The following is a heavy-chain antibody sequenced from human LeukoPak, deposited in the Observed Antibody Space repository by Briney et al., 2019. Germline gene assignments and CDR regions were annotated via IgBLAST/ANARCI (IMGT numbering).Heavy chain of an antibody. CDR2: IYYSGST. Sequence: SQTLYGTETGPGGAISSDYWNWIRQHPGKGQQSMGYIYYSGSTNYNPYLKSRVTISVDTSKIQFSLKLSSVTAADTAVYYCARAVGPGRRPMGNPIDYWGQGTLVTVSS. V-gene: IGHV4-59*01. J-gene: IGHJ4*02. CDR3: ARAVGPGRRPMGNPIDY. CDR1: GGAISSDY. D-gene: IGHD3-10*01.